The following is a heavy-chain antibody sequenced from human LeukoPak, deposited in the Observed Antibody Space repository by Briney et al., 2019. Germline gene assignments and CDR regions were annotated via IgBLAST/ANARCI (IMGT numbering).Heavy chain of an antibody. Sequence: SETLSLTCTVSGGSISSYYWSWIRLPPGKGLEWIGYIYYSGSTNYNPSLKSRVTISVDTSKNQFSLKLSSVTAADTAVYYCARAGTYCGGDCYFNYWGQGTLVTVSS. CDR1: GGSISSYY. CDR3: ARAGTYCGGDCYFNY. V-gene: IGHV4-59*01. CDR2: IYYSGST. J-gene: IGHJ4*02. D-gene: IGHD2-21*01.